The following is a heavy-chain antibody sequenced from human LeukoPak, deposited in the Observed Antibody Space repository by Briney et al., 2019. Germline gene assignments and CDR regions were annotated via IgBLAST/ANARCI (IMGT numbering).Heavy chain of an antibody. CDR2: ISGSGGST. CDR3: AKARDYYLKYMDV. V-gene: IGHV3-23*01. D-gene: IGHD3-10*01. Sequence: PGGSLRLSCAASGFAFSSYGMSWVRQAPGKGLEWVSAISGSGGSTYYADSVKGRFTISRDNSKNTLYLQMNSLRAEDTAVYYCAKARDYYLKYMDVWGKGTTVTISS. CDR1: GFAFSSYG. J-gene: IGHJ6*03.